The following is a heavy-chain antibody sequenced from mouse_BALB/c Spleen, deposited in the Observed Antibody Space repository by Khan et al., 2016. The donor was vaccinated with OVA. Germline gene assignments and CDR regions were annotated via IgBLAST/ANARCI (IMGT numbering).Heavy chain of an antibody. Sequence: QIQLVQSGPELKKPGETVKISCKASGYTFTNYGMNWLKQAPGKGFKWMGWINTNTGEPTYAEEFKGRFAFSLETSANTAYLQINNLKNEDTATYFCAKESTSLFDYWGQGTSLTVSA. CDR2: INTNTGEP. CDR1: GYTFTNYG. V-gene: IGHV9-3*02. CDR3: AKESTSLFDY. J-gene: IGHJ2*02.